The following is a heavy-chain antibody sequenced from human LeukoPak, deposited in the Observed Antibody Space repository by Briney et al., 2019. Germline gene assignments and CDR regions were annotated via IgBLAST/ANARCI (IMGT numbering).Heavy chain of an antibody. V-gene: IGHV5-51*01. CDR1: GYSFSSQW. CDR2: IYPADSDT. J-gene: IGHJ4*02. Sequence: GASLKISCKGSGYSFSSQWIGWVRQMPGKGLEWMGVIYPADSDTRYSPSFQGQVTISADKSISTAYLRWRSLKASDTAMYYCATSPYCSGGSCYLSAYWGQGTLVTVSS. D-gene: IGHD2-15*01. CDR3: ATSPYCSGGSCYLSAY.